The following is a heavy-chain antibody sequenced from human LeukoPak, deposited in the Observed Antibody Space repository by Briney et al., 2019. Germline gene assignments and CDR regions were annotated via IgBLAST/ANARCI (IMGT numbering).Heavy chain of an antibody. CDR1: GGSFSGYY. CDR2: INHSGST. CDR3: ARGHIYDSWSGSWFDP. D-gene: IGHD3-3*01. Sequence: SETLSLTCAVYGGSFSGYYWSWIRQPPGKGLEWIGEINHSGSTNYNPSLKSRVTISVDTSKNQFSLKLSSVTAADTAVYYCARGHIYDSWSGSWFDPWGQGTLVTVSS. V-gene: IGHV4-34*01. J-gene: IGHJ5*02.